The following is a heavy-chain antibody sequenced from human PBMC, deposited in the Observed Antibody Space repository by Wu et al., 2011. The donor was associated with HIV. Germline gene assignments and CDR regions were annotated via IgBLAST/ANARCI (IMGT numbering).Heavy chain of an antibody. D-gene: IGHD2-21*01. Sequence: QVQLVQSGAEVKKPGSSVKVSCEASGGTFGNYGITWVRQAPGQGLEWMGGIIGIFGKANYAQKFQGRVTITADKSTSTAYMELRSLRSEDTAVYYCARDFGGDEEYWGQGTLVTVSS. V-gene: IGHV1-69*14. CDR3: ARDFGGDEEY. J-gene: IGHJ4*02. CDR1: GGTFGNYG. CDR2: IIGIFGKA.